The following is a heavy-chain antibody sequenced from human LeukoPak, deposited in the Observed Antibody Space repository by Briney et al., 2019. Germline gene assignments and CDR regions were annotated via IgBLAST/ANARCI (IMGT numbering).Heavy chain of an antibody. J-gene: IGHJ4*02. CDR2: INQDGSNI. CDR1: GFTFRNYW. D-gene: IGHD3-10*01. Sequence: PGGSLRLSCSASGFTFRNYWMSWVRQAPGKGLEWVANINQDGSNIYYVDSVKGRFTISRDNVKNSLSLEMHSLTPEDTAVYYCARDGRAREESGTYTSYYFDFWGQGILVTVSS. V-gene: IGHV3-7*01. CDR3: ARDGRAREESGTYTSYYFDF.